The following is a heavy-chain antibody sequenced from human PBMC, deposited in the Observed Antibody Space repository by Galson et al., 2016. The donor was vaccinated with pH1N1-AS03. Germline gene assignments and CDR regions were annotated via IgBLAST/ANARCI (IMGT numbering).Heavy chain of an antibody. CDR3: AEMQLGALHF. Sequence: CAISGDSVSSNSAAWNWIRLSPSRGLEWLGRTYYRSKWKNDYAVSVKSRIIINPDTSKNQFSLQLNSVTPEDTAIYYCAEMQLGALHFWGRGTLVTVSS. CDR2: TYYRSKWKN. J-gene: IGHJ4*02. V-gene: IGHV6-1*01. CDR1: GDSVSSNSAA. D-gene: IGHD1-1*01.